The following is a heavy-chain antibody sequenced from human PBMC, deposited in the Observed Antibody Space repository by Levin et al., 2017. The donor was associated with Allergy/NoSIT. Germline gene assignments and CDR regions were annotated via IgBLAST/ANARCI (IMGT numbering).Heavy chain of an antibody. CDR1: GYTFTDHY. J-gene: IGHJ4*02. V-gene: IGHV1-2*02. CDR2: VNCNSGDT. Sequence: ASVKVSCEAAGYTFTDHYMHWVRQAPGQGLEWMGWVNCNSGDTHYAQKFQDRVTMTRDTSITTAYIEVSSLRFDDTALYFCARNDYGDYVQNFDYWGQGTLVTVSS. CDR3: ARNDYGDYVQNFDY. D-gene: IGHD4-17*01.